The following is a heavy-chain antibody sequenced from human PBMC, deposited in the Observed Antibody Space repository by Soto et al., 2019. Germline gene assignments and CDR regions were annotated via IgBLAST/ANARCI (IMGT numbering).Heavy chain of an antibody. Sequence: PGESLKISCTGSGYTFTNYWIGWVRQVPGKGLEWMGLFYPGDSDTRYSPSFQGQVTMSADKSISTAYLQWSSLKASDTAMYYCASRESIAARPFDYWGQGTLVTVSS. D-gene: IGHD6-6*01. CDR1: GYTFTNYW. J-gene: IGHJ4*02. V-gene: IGHV5-51*01. CDR3: ASRESIAARPFDY. CDR2: FYPGDSDT.